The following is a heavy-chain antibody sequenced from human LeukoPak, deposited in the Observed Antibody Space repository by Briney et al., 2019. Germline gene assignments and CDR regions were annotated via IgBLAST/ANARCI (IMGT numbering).Heavy chain of an antibody. D-gene: IGHD1-26*01. CDR1: GFTFSSYA. CDR3: ARGGIVGPTSYFYYGMDV. J-gene: IGHJ6*02. Sequence: PGGSLRLSCEASGFTFSSYAMHWVRQAPGEGLEWVAVISYDGSNKYYADSVKGRFTISRDNSKNTLYLQMNSLRAEDTAVYYCARGGIVGPTSYFYYGMDVWGQGTTVTVSS. V-gene: IGHV3-30-3*01. CDR2: ISYDGSNK.